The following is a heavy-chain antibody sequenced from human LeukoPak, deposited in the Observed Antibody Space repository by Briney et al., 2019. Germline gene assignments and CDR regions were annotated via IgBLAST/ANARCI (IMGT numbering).Heavy chain of an antibody. CDR2: IWYEGNNK. V-gene: IGHV3-33*08. CDR3: ARDRAGGKEESSNWFDSSLSYFDL. Sequence: PSGGSLRLSCAASGFTFSSYGMHWVRQAPGKGLEWVALIWYEGNNKDYADSVKGRFTISRDNSKNTLYLQMNSLRADDTAIYYCARDRAGGKEESSNWFDSSLSYFDLWGRGTLVTVSS. D-gene: IGHD6-13*01. J-gene: IGHJ2*01. CDR1: GFTFSSYG.